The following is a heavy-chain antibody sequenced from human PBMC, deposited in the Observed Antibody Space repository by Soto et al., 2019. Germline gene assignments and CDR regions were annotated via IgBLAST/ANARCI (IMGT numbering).Heavy chain of an antibody. V-gene: IGHV2-70*11. CDR1: GFSLSTSGMC. J-gene: IGHJ6*02. D-gene: IGHD6-19*01. CDR3: ARLTIPVAGPKFAHYYYYGMDV. CDR2: IDWDDDK. Sequence: SGPTLVNPTQTLTLTCTFSGFSLSTSGMCVSWIRQPPGKALEWLARIDWDDDKYYSTSLKTRLTISKDTSKSQVVLTMTNMDPVDTATYYCARLTIPVAGPKFAHYYYYGMDVWGQGTTVTVSS.